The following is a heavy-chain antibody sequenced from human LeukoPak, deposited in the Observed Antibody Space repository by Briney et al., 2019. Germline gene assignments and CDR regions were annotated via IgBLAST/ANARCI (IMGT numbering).Heavy chain of an antibody. Sequence: GGSLRLSCAASGFTFNNYAMSWVRQAPGKGLEWVSSISGSGDYTFYADPVKGRFTISRDNSKDTLYLKMNSLRVEDTAIYYCAKDRPNYYGTNGHYYTRNGDYWGQGTLVTVSS. J-gene: IGHJ4*02. CDR2: ISGSGDYT. CDR3: AKDRPNYYGTNGHYYTRNGDY. D-gene: IGHD3-22*01. CDR1: GFTFNNYA. V-gene: IGHV3-23*01.